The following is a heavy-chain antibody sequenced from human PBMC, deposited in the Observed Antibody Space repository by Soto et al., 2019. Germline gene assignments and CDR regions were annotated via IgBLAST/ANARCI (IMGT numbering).Heavy chain of an antibody. CDR3: ARVRGANNYGPNLPFDP. Sequence: SETLSLTCTVSGGSVSSGRYYWSWIRQPPGKGLEWIGYIYYSGSTKYNPSLKSRVTISVDTSKNQFSLKLSSVTAADTAVYYCARVRGANNYGPNLPFDPWGQGTLVTVSS. V-gene: IGHV4-61*01. CDR2: IYYSGST. D-gene: IGHD5-18*01. CDR1: GGSVSSGRYY. J-gene: IGHJ5*02.